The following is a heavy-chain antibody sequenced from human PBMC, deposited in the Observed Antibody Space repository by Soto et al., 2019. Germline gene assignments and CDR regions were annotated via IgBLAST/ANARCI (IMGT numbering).Heavy chain of an antibody. CDR3: AKRQNSGTYRFYFDY. CDR2: ISASGGST. Sequence: HPGGSLRLSCAASGITLSSYAMSWVRQAPGKGPEWVSGISASGGSTSYADSVKGRFTISRDNSKNTLYLQMNSLRADDTAVYHCAKRQNSGTYRFYFDYWGQGALVTVSS. J-gene: IGHJ4*02. CDR1: GITLSSYA. D-gene: IGHD1-26*01. V-gene: IGHV3-23*01.